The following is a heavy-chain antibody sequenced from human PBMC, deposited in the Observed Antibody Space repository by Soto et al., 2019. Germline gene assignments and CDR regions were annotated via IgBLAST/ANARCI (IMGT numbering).Heavy chain of an antibody. D-gene: IGHD3-3*01. CDR3: ARGGQDFWSGPFDY. Sequence: SETLSLSCTVSDGSISTYFCNWIRQPAGKGLECIGRIDNSGNTNYNPSLKSRVTMSADTSRNQFSLKLNSVTAADTAVYYCARGGQDFWSGPFDYWGQGTLVTVYS. CDR1: DGSISTYF. CDR2: IDNSGNT. J-gene: IGHJ4*02. V-gene: IGHV4-4*07.